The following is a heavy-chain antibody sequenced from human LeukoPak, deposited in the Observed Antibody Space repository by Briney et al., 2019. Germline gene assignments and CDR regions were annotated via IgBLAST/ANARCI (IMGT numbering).Heavy chain of an antibody. V-gene: IGHV4-34*01. Sequence: PSETLSLTCVVHGGSFSEYYWSSVRQPPGKGLEWSGEINHSGSAKYNPSLKSRVTISLPTSNNQFSLKLSAVTAADTAGYYCARGEGTLAGRQWPYQYYYYFVVWAKGPRSPSA. CDR3: ARGEGTLAGRQWPYQYYYYFVV. CDR2: INHSGSA. CDR1: GGSFSEYY. J-gene: IGHJ6*03. D-gene: IGHD6-19*01.